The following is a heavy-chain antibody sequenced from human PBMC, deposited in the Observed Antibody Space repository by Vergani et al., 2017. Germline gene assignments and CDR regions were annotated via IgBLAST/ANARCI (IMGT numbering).Heavy chain of an antibody. D-gene: IGHD5-12*01. J-gene: IGHJ6*03. V-gene: IGHV4-31*03. CDR1: GSSISSCGYY. CDR3: AATISYYYYYMDV. CDR2: IYYSGST. Sequence: QVQLQESGPGLVKPSQPLSLTCTVSGSSISSCGYYWSWIRQHPGKGLEWIGYIYYSGSTYYNPSLKSRVTISVDTSKNQFSLKLSSVTAADTAMYYCAATISYYYYYMDVWGKGTTVTVSS.